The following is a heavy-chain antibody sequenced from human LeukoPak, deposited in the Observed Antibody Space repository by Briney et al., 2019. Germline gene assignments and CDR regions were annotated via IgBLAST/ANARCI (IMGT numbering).Heavy chain of an antibody. D-gene: IGHD6-6*01. Sequence: PSETLSLTCTVSGGSISSSSYYWGWIRQPPGKGLEWIGSIYYSGSTYYNPSLKSRVTISVDTSKNQFSLKLSSVTAADTAVYYCAGVGGYSSSSPRLAYYYYYMDVWGQGTLVTVSS. CDR3: AGVGGYSSSSPRLAYYYYYMDV. CDR2: IYYSGST. J-gene: IGHJ6*03. V-gene: IGHV4-39*07. CDR1: GGSISSSSYY.